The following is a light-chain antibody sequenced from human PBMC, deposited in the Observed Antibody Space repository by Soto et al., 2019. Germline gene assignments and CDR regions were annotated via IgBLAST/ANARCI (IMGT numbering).Light chain of an antibody. Sequence: EIVLTQSPGTLSLSPGERATLSCRASQSVSSSYLAWYQQKPGQAPRLLIYGASSRATGIPDRFSGSGSGTDFSLTISRLEPEDVAVYYCQHLGITVGQGTRLESK. CDR3: QHLGIT. CDR2: GAS. J-gene: IGKJ5*01. V-gene: IGKV3-20*01. CDR1: QSVSSSY.